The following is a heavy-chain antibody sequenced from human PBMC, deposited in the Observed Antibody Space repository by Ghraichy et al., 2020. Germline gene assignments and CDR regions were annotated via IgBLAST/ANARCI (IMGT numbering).Heavy chain of an antibody. J-gene: IGHJ4*02. CDR1: GFTFSTYN. Sequence: GESLNISCVGSGFTFSTYNMNWARQAPGKGLEWVSSISSNSYYIYYADSVKGRFTISRDNAKNSLFLQMNSLTAEDTAVYYCARDFVSGSYPSLGYWGQGTLVTVSS. D-gene: IGHD1-26*01. CDR2: ISSNSYYI. CDR3: ARDFVSGSYPSLGY. V-gene: IGHV3-21*01.